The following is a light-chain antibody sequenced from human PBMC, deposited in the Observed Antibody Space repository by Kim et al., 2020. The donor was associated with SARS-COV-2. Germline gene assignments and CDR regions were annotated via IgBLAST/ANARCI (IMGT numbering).Light chain of an antibody. Sequence: DIVMTQSPDSLAVSLGERATINCKSSQTVLYNSNNKNCLAWYQQKPGQPPKLLIYWASTRESGVPDRFSGGGSGTDFTLTISSLQAEDAAVYYCQQYYRTPLTFGQGTRLEIK. J-gene: IGKJ5*01. CDR1: QTVLYNSNNKNC. CDR3: QQYYRTPLT. CDR2: WAS. V-gene: IGKV4-1*01.